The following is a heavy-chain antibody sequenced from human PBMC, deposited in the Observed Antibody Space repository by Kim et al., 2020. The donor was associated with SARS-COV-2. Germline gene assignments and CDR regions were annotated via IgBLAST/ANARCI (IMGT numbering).Heavy chain of an antibody. Sequence: GGSLRLSCEASEFSFSDYYMSWVRQVPGKGLEWVSYISSTGTYTDYADSVKGRFTVSRYNAENSLFLQMDSLRPEDTGVYYCAREGGGGVVGVVLAF. J-gene: IGHJ3*01. D-gene: IGHD2-21*01. CDR1: EFSFSDYY. CDR2: ISSTGTYT. CDR3: AREGGGGVVGVVLAF. V-gene: IGHV3-11*05.